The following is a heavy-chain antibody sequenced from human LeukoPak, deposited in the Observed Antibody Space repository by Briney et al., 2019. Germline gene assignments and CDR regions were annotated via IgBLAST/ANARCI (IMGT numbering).Heavy chain of an antibody. V-gene: IGHV3-30*02. CDR3: ATDRDYSSSWPRYYFDF. D-gene: IGHD6-13*01. Sequence: GGSLRLSCAASGFTLCNYGMHGVRQAPGKGVEWVSFIRYDGSSNYYAVSVKGRFTISRDNSKNPLYLQMNSLSLEATAVYQCATDRDYSSSWPRYYFDFWGQGTLVTVSS. CDR1: GFTLCNYG. J-gene: IGHJ4*02. CDR2: IRYDGSSN.